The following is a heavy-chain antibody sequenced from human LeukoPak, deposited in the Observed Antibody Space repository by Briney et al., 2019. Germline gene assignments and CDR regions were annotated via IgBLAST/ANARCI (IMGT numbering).Heavy chain of an antibody. Sequence: ESLSLTCTVSGGSISSYYWSWIRQPPGKGLEWIGYIYYSGSTNYNPSLKSRVTISVDTSKNQFSLKLSSVTAADTAVYYCARVVGLGSSSWYTFDYWGQGTLVTVSS. J-gene: IGHJ4*02. CDR2: IYYSGST. V-gene: IGHV4-59*01. D-gene: IGHD6-13*01. CDR1: GGSISSYY. CDR3: ARVVGLGSSSWYTFDY.